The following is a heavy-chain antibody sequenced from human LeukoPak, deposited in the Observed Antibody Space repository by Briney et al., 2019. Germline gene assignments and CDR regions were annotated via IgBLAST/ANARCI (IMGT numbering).Heavy chain of an antibody. V-gene: IGHV3-30*18. CDR2: ISYDGSNK. J-gene: IGHJ4*02. D-gene: IGHD1-26*01. CDR3: AKPKKLVGALDY. CDR1: GFTFSNYG. Sequence: GGSLRLSCAASGFTFSNYGIHWVRQAPGKGLEWVAVISYDGSNKYYADSVKGRFTISRDNSKNTLYLQMNSLRADDTAVYYCAKPKKLVGALDYWGQGTLLTVSS.